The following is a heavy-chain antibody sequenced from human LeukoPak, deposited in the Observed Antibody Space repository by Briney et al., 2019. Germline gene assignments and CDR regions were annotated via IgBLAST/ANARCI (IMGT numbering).Heavy chain of an antibody. CDR1: VLSFSSYA. Sequence: GGSLRLSCASCVLSFSSYAMSWVRQAPGKGLEWVSGISDSGDTTWDAESVKGRFTISRDNYKNTVYLQMNSLRAEDTAVYYCAKNSNWETDYWGQGTLVTVSS. D-gene: IGHD1-26*01. J-gene: IGHJ4*02. CDR2: ISDSGDTT. V-gene: IGHV3-23*01. CDR3: AKNSNWETDY.